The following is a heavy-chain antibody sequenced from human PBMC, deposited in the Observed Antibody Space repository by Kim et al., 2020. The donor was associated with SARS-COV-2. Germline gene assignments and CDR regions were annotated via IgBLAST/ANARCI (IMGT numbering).Heavy chain of an antibody. D-gene: IGHD3-10*01. CDR1: GFTFSSYG. J-gene: IGHJ6*02. V-gene: IGHV3-33*05. Sequence: GGSPRLSCAASGFTFSSYGMHWVRQAPGKGLEWVAVISYDGSNKYYADSVKGRFTISRDNSKNTLYLQMNSLRAEDTAVYYCARAVLLWFREYWGGLDVWGHMTTETVSS. CDR2: ISYDGSNK. CDR3: ARAVLLWFREYWGGLDV.